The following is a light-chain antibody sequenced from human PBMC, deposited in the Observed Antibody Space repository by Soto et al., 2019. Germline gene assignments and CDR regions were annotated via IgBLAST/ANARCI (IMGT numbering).Light chain of an antibody. CDR2: EVS. CDR3: SSYTSSTARVL. CDR1: SSDVGGYKY. V-gene: IGLV2-14*03. Sequence: QSALTQPASVSGSPGQSITISCTGTSSDVGGYKYVSWYQQHPGKAPKLMIYEVSNRPSGISDRFSGSKSGNTASLTISGLQAEDEADYYCSSYTSSTARVLFGGGTQLTVL. J-gene: IGLJ2*01.